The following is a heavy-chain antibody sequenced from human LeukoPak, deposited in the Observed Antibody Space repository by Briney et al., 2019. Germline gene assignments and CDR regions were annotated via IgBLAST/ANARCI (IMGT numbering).Heavy chain of an antibody. CDR1: GWPFSDHY. V-gene: IGHV4-34*01. J-gene: IGHJ5*02. Sequence: SETLSLTCAVYGWPFSDHYWNWIRQPPGKGLEWIGEINARGDTNFNPSLKSRVTISVDTSKNQFSLTLRSMIAADTAVYYCARGQVPAARGYNWFDPWGQGTLVTVSS. CDR2: INARGDT. CDR3: ARGQVPAARGYNWFDP. D-gene: IGHD2-2*01.